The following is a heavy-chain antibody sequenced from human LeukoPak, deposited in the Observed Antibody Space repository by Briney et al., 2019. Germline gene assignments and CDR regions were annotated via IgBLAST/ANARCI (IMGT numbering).Heavy chain of an antibody. J-gene: IGHJ3*02. CDR3: ARNRLYDFWSGYHAVRMDGFDI. CDR1: GFNFRSYT. CDR2: ISGDRTSI. Sequence: GGSLRLSCVASGFNFRSYTLNWVRQAPGKGPEWVSSISGDRTSIYYADSVKGRFTISRDTARNSVFLQMNSLRAEDTAVYYCARNRLYDFWSGYHAVRMDGFDIWGQGTKVSVSS. V-gene: IGHV3-21*06. D-gene: IGHD3-3*01.